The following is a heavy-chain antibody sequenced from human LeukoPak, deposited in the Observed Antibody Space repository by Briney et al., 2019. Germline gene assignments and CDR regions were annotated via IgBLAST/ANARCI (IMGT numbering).Heavy chain of an antibody. D-gene: IGHD6-13*01. Sequence: ASVKVSCKASGYTFTSYDINWVRQATGQGLEWMGWMNPNSGNTGYAQKFQGRVTMTRNTSISTAYMELSSLRSEDTAVYYYARGARLSSSWYRLFDYWGQGTLVTVSS. J-gene: IGHJ4*02. CDR3: ARGARLSSSWYRLFDY. V-gene: IGHV1-8*01. CDR2: MNPNSGNT. CDR1: GYTFTSYD.